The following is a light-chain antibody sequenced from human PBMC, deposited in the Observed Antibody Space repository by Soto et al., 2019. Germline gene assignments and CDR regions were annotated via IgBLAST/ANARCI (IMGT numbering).Light chain of an antibody. V-gene: IGLV2-8*01. CDR1: SSDVGGYDY. CDR3: SSYAGSINYV. J-gene: IGLJ1*01. CDR2: EVS. Sequence: QSALTQPRSVSGSPGQSVTISCTGTSSDVGGYDYVSWYQQHPGNAPQLMIYEVSKRPSGVPDRFSGSKSGNTASLTVSGLQAEDEADYYCSSYAGSINYVFGTGTKVTVL.